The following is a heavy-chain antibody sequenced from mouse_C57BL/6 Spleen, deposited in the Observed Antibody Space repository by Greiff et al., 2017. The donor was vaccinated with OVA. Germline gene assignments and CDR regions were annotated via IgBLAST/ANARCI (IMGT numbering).Heavy chain of an antibody. CDR3: ARGGDGYYQYYFDY. D-gene: IGHD2-3*01. CDR1: GFTFSSYA. CDR2: ISDGGSYT. Sequence: EVQRVESGGGLVKPGGSLKLSCAASGFTFSSYAMSWVRQTPEKRLEWVATISDGGSYTYYPDNVQGRFTISRDNAKNNLYLQMSQLKSEDTAMYYCARGGDGYYQYYFDYWGQGTTLTVSS. J-gene: IGHJ2*01. V-gene: IGHV5-4*01.